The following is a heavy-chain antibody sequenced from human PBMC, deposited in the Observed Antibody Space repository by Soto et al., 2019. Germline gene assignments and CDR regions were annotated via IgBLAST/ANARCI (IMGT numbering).Heavy chain of an antibody. V-gene: IGHV3-15*01. Sequence: GGSLRLSCAASGFTFSNAWMSWVRQAPGKGLEWVGRIKSKTDGGTTDYAAPVKGRFAISRDDSKNTLYLQMNSLKTEDTAVYYCTTGGYYDFWSGYFASYYYYYMDVWGKGTTVTVSS. J-gene: IGHJ6*03. CDR1: GFTFSNAW. D-gene: IGHD3-3*01. CDR2: IKSKTDGGTT. CDR3: TTGGYYDFWSGYFASYYYYYMDV.